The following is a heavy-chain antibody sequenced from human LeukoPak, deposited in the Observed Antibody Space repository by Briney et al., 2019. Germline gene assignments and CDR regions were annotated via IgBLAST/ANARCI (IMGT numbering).Heavy chain of an antibody. J-gene: IGHJ4*02. CDR3: TTRRQDGW. D-gene: IGHD2-15*01. CDR1: GFTFSDAW. CDR2: IKSKSDGGTI. V-gene: IGHV3-15*01. Sequence: GGSLRLSCVGSGFTFSDAWMSGVRQAPGKGLEWVGRIKSKSDGGTIDYAAPVKGRFTISRDDSRNTLYLQMNSLKTEDTAVYYCTTRRQDGWWGQGTLVTVS.